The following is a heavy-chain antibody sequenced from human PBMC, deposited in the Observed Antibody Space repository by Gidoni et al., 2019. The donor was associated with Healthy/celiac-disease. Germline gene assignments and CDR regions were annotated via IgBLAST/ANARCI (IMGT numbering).Heavy chain of an antibody. J-gene: IGHJ2*01. V-gene: IGHV3-66*02. Sequence: EVQLVESGGGLVQPWGSLRLSCAASGFTVSSNYMSWVRQGPGKGREWVSVIYSGGRTYYADSVKGRFNISRDNSKNTLYIQMNSLRAEDTAVYYCARDGPYWYFDLWGRGTLVTVSS. CDR1: GFTVSSNY. CDR2: IYSGGRT. CDR3: ARDGPYWYFDL.